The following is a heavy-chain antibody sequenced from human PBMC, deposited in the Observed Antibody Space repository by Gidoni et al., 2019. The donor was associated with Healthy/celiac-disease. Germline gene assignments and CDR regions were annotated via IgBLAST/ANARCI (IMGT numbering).Heavy chain of an antibody. V-gene: IGHV3-30*02. J-gene: IGHJ6*02. D-gene: IGHD4-17*01. CDR2: IRYDGSNK. CDR1: GFTFSRYG. CDR3: AKVVREDGDYGGYYYYYGMDV. Sequence: QVQLVESGGGVVQPGGYMRLSCAAPGFTFSRYGMHWVRQAPGKGLEWLAFIRYDGSNKYYADSVKGRFTISRDNSKNTLYLQMNSLRAEDTAVYYCAKVVREDGDYGGYYYYYGMDVWGQGTTVTVSS.